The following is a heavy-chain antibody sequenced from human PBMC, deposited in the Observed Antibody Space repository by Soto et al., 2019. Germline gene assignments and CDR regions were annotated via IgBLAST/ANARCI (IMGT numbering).Heavy chain of an antibody. CDR3: ARDQRNYGDYDGLDY. J-gene: IGHJ4*02. V-gene: IGHV4-30-4*01. D-gene: IGHD4-17*01. Sequence: QVQLQESGPGLVKPSQTLSLTCTVSGGSISSGDYYWSWIRQPPGKGLEWIGYIYYSGSTYYNPSLKSLGNISVDTSKNQFSRKLSSVTAADTAVYYCARDQRNYGDYDGLDYWGQGTLVTVSS. CDR2: IYYSGST. CDR1: GGSISSGDYY.